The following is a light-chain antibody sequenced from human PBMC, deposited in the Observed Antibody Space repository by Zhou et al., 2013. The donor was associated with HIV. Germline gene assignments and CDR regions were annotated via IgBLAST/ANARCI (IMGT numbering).Light chain of an antibody. V-gene: IGKV3-11*01. J-gene: IGKJ4*01. Sequence: EIVLTQSLATLSLSPGERATVSCRASQSVSRYLAWYQQKVGQAPRLLIYDAFNRATGIPARFSASGSGTDFTLNISSLEPEDFAVYYCQQRSNWPLTFGGGTKVEIK. CDR1: QSVSRY. CDR3: QQRSNWPLT. CDR2: DAF.